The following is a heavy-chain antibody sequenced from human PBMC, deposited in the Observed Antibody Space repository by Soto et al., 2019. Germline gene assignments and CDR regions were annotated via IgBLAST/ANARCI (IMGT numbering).Heavy chain of an antibody. CDR2: VWKDGSNR. CDR1: GLTFIDYG. D-gene: IGHD5-18*01. V-gene: IGHV3-30*18. J-gene: IGHJ4*02. CDR3: AKVPRGSNFGYYNF. Sequence: LRLSCAASGLTFIDYGMHWVRQAPGKGLEWVAGVWKDGSNRYYVDSVKGRFTISRDNSKNTLYLQMNSLRDEDTAVYYCAKVPRGSNFGYYNFWGQGTLVTVSS.